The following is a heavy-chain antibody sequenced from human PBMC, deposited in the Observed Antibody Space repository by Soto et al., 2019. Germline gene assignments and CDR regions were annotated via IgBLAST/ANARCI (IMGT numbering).Heavy chain of an antibody. J-gene: IGHJ4*02. CDR2: IYYSGST. D-gene: IGHD5-18*01. CDR1: GDSISSSTYH. Sequence: PSETLSLTCTVSGDSISSSTYHWGWIRQPPGKGLEWIGSIYYSGSTYHNPSLKSRVTISVDMSKNQFSLNLSSVTAADTAVYYCARRGGDSYGWVSSWGQGTLVTVSS. V-gene: IGHV4-39*01. CDR3: ARRGGDSYGWVSS.